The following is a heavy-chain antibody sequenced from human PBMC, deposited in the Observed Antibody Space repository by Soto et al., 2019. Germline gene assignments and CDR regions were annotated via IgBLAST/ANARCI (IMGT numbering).Heavy chain of an antibody. D-gene: IGHD2-15*01. CDR3: ASRSRGPYYFDY. Sequence: PSETLSLTCTVSGGSISSYYWSWIRQPPGKGLEWIGYIYYSGSTNYNPSLKSRVTISVDTSKNQFSLKLSSVTAADTAVYYCASRSRGPYYFDYWGQGTLVTVSS. J-gene: IGHJ4*02. CDR1: GGSISSYY. CDR2: IYYSGST. V-gene: IGHV4-59*01.